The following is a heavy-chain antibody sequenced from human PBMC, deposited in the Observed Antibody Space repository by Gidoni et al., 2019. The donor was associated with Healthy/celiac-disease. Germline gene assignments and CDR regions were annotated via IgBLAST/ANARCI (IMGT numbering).Heavy chain of an antibody. Sequence: EVQLVESGGGLVKPGGSLRLSCAASGFTFISYSMNWVRQAPGKGLEWVSSISSSSSYIYYADSVKGRFTISRDNAKNSLYLQMNSLRAEDTAVYYCARGGPVLEVSNYYGMDVWGQGTTVTVSS. D-gene: IGHD3-3*01. CDR1: GFTFISYS. CDR3: ARGGPVLEVSNYYGMDV. V-gene: IGHV3-21*01. J-gene: IGHJ6*02. CDR2: ISSSSSYI.